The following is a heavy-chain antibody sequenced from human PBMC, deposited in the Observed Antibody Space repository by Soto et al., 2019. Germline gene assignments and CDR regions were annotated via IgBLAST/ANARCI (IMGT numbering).Heavy chain of an antibody. D-gene: IGHD3-9*01. J-gene: IGHJ4*02. CDR1: GFSLSTSGVG. Sequence: SGPTLVKPTQTLTLTCTFSGFSLSTSGVGVGWIRQPPGKALEWLALIYWYDDKRYSPSLKTRLTITKDTSKNQVVLTMTNLDPVDTATYYCAHRRGNLDGGLTGYSFDYFDYWGQGTLVTVSS. V-gene: IGHV2-5*01. CDR2: IYWYDDK. CDR3: AHRRGNLDGGLTGYSFDYFDY.